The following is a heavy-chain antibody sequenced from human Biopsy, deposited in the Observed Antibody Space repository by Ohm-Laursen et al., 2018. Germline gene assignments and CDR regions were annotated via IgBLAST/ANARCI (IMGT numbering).Heavy chain of an antibody. D-gene: IGHD2-2*01. CDR3: AREAIGYQLPCDD. CDR1: TGTFNSYG. J-gene: IGHJ4*02. Sequence: SSVKVSCKAPTGTFNSYGIIWVRQAPGQGLEWMGRIIPILRTTAYAQTFLGRATITADSPTSTVDMELTSLTSDDTAVYFCAREAIGYQLPCDDWGQGTLVTVPS. CDR2: IIPILRTT. V-gene: IGHV1-69*11.